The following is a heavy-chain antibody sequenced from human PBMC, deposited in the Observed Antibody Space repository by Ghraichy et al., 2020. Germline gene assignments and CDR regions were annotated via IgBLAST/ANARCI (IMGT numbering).Heavy chain of an antibody. CDR3: AKNSSSWYYYYMDV. CDR1: GFTFSSYA. CDR2: ISGTGIST. Sequence: GGSLRLSCAASGFTFSSYAMSWVRQAPGKGLEWVSSISGTGISTYYADSVKGRFTISRDNSKSTLYLRMNSLRAEDTAVYYCAKNSSSWYYYYMDVWGKGTTVTVSS. J-gene: IGHJ6*03. D-gene: IGHD6-13*01. V-gene: IGHV3-23*01.